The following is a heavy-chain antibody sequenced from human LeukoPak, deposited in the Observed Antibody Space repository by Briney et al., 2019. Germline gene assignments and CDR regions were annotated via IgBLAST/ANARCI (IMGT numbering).Heavy chain of an antibody. J-gene: IGHJ4*02. CDR2: IYSGGTT. Sequence: PGGSLRLSCVVSGLTVSSNYMSWVRQAPGKGLEWVSVIYSGGTTNYADSVKGRFIVYRDNSKNTLYLQMNSLRAEDTAVYYCASKVTAGYWGRGTLVTVSS. CDR1: GLTVSSNY. V-gene: IGHV3-66*01. CDR3: ASKVTAGY. D-gene: IGHD2-21*02.